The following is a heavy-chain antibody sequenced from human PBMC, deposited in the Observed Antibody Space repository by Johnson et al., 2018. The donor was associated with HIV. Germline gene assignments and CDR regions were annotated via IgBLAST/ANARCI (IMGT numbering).Heavy chain of an antibody. J-gene: IGHJ3*02. CDR1: GFTFSSYG. D-gene: IGHD1-26*01. V-gene: IGHV3-30*03. CDR3: AREGVGTTCPFDM. CDR2: ISYDGSNK. Sequence: QVQLVESGGGVVQPGRSLRLSCAASGFTFSSYGMHWVRQAPGKWLEWVAVISYDGSNKYYADSVKGRFTISRDNSKNTLYLQMNSLRAEDTAVYYCAREGVGTTCPFDMWGQGTMVTVSS.